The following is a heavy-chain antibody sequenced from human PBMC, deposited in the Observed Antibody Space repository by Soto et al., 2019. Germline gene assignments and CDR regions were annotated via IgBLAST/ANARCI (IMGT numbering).Heavy chain of an antibody. J-gene: IGHJ4*02. Sequence: EVQLLESGGGLVQPGVSLRLSCVGSGFFFSSYTMTWVRQAPGKGLEWVSSFSSTSENTYYADSVRGRFTISRDNSKNTLFLQMNSLTAEDTAMYYCAKARDQQWVRLPFDYGGQGILVIVSS. CDR2: FSSTSENT. CDR1: GFFFSSYT. CDR3: AKARDQQWVRLPFDY. V-gene: IGHV3-23*01. D-gene: IGHD6-19*01.